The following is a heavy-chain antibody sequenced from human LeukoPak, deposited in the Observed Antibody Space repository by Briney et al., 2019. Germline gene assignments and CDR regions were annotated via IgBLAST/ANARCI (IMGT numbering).Heavy chain of an antibody. CDR2: ISYDGSNK. V-gene: IGHV3-30*18. CDR3: AKDLSTTTVIHVGWFDP. J-gene: IGHJ5*02. Sequence: GGSLRLSCAASGFTFSSYGMHWVRQAPGKGLEWVAVISYDGSNKYYADSVKGRFTISRDNSKNTLYLQMNSLRAEDTAVYYCAKDLSTTTVIHVGWFDPWSQGTLVTVSS. D-gene: IGHD4-11*01. CDR1: GFTFSSYG.